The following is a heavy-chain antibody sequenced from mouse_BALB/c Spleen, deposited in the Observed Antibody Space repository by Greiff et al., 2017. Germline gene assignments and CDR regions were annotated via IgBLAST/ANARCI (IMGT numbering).Heavy chain of an antibody. CDR3: ARGLGRFAY. J-gene: IGHJ3*01. V-gene: IGHV3-2*02. Sequence: EVQLVESGPGLVKPSQSLSLTCTVTGYSITSDYAWNWIRQFPGNKLEWMGYISYSGSTSYNPSLKSRISITRDTSKNQFFLQLNSVTTEDTATYYCARGLGRFAYWGQGTLVTVSA. CDR1: GYSITSDYA. CDR2: ISYSGST. D-gene: IGHD4-1*01.